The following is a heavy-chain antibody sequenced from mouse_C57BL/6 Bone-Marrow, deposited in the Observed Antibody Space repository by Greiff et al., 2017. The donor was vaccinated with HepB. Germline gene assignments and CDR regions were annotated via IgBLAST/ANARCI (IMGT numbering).Heavy chain of an antibody. CDR3: ARDYYGSSPPFAY. CDR1: GFTFSSYA. Sequence: EVQVVESGGGLVKPGGSLKLSCAASGFTFSSYAMSWVRQTPEKRLEWVATISDGGSYTYYPDNVKGRFTISRDNAKNNLYLQMSHLKSEDTAMYYCARDYYGSSPPFAYWGQGTLVTVSA. J-gene: IGHJ3*01. CDR2: ISDGGSYT. V-gene: IGHV5-4*01. D-gene: IGHD1-1*01.